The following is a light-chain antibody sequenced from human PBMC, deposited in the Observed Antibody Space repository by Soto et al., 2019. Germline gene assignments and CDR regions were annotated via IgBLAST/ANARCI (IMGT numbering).Light chain of an antibody. CDR3: QQYNNWQT. CDR1: HSISRW. Sequence: DIQMTQSPSTLSASVGDRVTITCRASHSISRWLAWYQQKPGKAPNLLIYDASSLESGVPSRFSGNGSGTEFTLTISSLQSEDFAVYYCQQYNNWQTFGQGTKLEIK. V-gene: IGKV1-5*01. J-gene: IGKJ2*01. CDR2: DAS.